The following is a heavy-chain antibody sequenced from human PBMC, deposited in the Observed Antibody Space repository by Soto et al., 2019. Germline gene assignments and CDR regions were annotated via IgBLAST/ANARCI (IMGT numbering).Heavy chain of an antibody. J-gene: IGHJ4*02. Sequence: ASVKVSCKASAYTFTSYYMHWVRQAPGQGLEWMGIINPSGGSTSYAQKFQGRVTMTRDTSTSTVYMELSSLRSEDTAVYYCARTIGVAYDSSGYAYWGQGTLVTVSS. CDR1: AYTFTSYY. D-gene: IGHD3-22*01. CDR3: ARTIGVAYDSSGYAY. CDR2: INPSGGST. V-gene: IGHV1-46*01.